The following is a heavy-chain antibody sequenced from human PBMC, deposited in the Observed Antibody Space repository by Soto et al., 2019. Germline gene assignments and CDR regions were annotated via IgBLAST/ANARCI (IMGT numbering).Heavy chain of an antibody. CDR3: ARVSIVVVVTAYGDYYMDV. CDR1: VDSFTGDF. D-gene: IGHD2-15*01. V-gene: IGHV1-69*10. CDR2: INPNSGVT. Sequence: SLNLSRKTSVDSFTGDFSRWLRHTPEKGVEWMGWINPNSGVTNYAQKFQGRVTITAEKTTSTAYMELRSLRSEDTAVYYCARVSIVVVVTAYGDYYMDVWGKGTTVTVSS. J-gene: IGHJ6*03.